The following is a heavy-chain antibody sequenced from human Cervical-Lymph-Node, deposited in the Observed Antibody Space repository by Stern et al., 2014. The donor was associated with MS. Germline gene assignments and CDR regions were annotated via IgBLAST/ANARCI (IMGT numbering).Heavy chain of an antibody. CDR1: GFTFSSYG. CDR2: IWSDGSNK. V-gene: IGHV3-33*01. CDR3: ARGGGSWGYFDY. Sequence: VQLVESGGGVVQPGRSLRLSCAASGFTFSSYGMHWVRQAPGQGLEWVAVIWSDGSNKYYGDSVKGRFTISRDNSKNALYLQMNSLRAEDTAVYYCARGGGSWGYFDYWGQGTLVTVSS. J-gene: IGHJ4*02. D-gene: IGHD1-26*01.